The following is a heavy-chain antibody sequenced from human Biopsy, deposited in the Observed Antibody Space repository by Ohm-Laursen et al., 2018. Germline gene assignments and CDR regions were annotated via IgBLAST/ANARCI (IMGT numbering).Heavy chain of an antibody. V-gene: IGHV4-61*08. CDR2: IYYSGST. D-gene: IGHD2/OR15-2a*01. CDR3: ARATNSTGWPYYYFYGMDV. Sequence: SDTLSLTWTVSGASIISGGHFWNWIRQHPGKGLEWIGYIYYSGSTNYNPSLKSRVTISVDTSKNRFSLRLNSVTAADTAVYYCARATNSTGWPYYYFYGMDVWGQGTTVTVSS. J-gene: IGHJ6*02. CDR1: GASIISGGHF.